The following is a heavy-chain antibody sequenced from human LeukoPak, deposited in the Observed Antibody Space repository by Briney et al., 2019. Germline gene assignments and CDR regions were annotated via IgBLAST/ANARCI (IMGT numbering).Heavy chain of an antibody. CDR1: GGTFISYA. J-gene: IGHJ1*01. CDR2: IIPIFGTA. CDR3: AREGYCSSTSCYTLKH. Sequence: SLKVSCKASGGTFISYAIRWVRQAPGQGLEWMGGIIPIFGTANYAQKFQGRVTITADESTSTAYMELSSLRSEDTAVYYCAREGYCSSTSCYTLKHWGQGTLVTVSS. V-gene: IGHV1-69*13. D-gene: IGHD2-2*02.